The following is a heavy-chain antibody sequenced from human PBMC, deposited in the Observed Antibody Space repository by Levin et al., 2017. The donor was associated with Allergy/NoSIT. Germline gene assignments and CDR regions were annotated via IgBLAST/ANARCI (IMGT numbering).Heavy chain of an antibody. Sequence: SCAASGFTFSSYGMHWVRQAPGKGLEWVAVISYDGSNKYYADSVKGRFTISRDNSKNTLYLQMNSLRAEDTAVYYCAKGLVVQGVFDAFDIWGQGTMVTVSS. D-gene: IGHD3-10*01. V-gene: IGHV3-30*18. CDR1: GFTFSSYG. CDR3: AKGLVVQGVFDAFDI. J-gene: IGHJ3*02. CDR2: ISYDGSNK.